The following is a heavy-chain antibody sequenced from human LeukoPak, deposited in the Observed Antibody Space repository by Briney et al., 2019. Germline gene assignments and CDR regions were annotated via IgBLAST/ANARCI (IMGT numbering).Heavy chain of an antibody. CDR1: GFTFSNFW. J-gene: IGHJ4*02. CDR2: IKQDGSEK. Sequence: PGGSLRLSCAASGFTFSNFWMSWIRQAPGKGLEWVANIKQDGSEKHYVDSVKGRFTISRDNAKNSLYLQMNSLRAEDTAVYYCAGEGQDLDHWGQGTLVSVST. D-gene: IGHD2-15*01. CDR3: AGEGQDLDH. V-gene: IGHV3-7*01.